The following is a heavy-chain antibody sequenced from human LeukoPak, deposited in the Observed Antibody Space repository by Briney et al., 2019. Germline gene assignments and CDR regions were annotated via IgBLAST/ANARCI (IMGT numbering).Heavy chain of an antibody. CDR1: GFTFIIYS. CDR3: ARDRGSGWYVDY. Sequence: SGGSLRLSCAASGFTFIIYSMNWVRQAPGKGLEWVSYVSSSGSTIYYADSVKGRFAISRDNAKNSLYLQMNSLRAEDTAVYYCARDRGSGWYVDYWGQGTLVTVSS. J-gene: IGHJ4*02. V-gene: IGHV3-48*04. D-gene: IGHD6-19*01. CDR2: VSSSGSTI.